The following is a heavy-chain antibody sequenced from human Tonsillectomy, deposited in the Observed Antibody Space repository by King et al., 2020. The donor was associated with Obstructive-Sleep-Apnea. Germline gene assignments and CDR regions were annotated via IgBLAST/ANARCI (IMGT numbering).Heavy chain of an antibody. CDR3: ASQSNDFGDCY. CDR1: GVSIISGDYY. V-gene: IGHV4-30-4*01. Sequence: VQLQESGPGLVKPSQTLSLTCTVSGVSIISGDYYWSRILYPPGQVLEWIGYFYYSGCTYYNPSLKRRVTISVATSKNQFSLKLSSVTAADTAVYYCASQSNDFGDCYWGQGTLVTVSS. CDR2: FYYSGCT. J-gene: IGHJ4*02. D-gene: IGHD4-17*01.